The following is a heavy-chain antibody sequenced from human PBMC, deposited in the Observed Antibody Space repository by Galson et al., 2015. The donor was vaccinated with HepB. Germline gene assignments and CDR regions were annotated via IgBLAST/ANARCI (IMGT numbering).Heavy chain of an antibody. D-gene: IGHD3-16*02. CDR2: ISRHGDTK. Sequence: SLRLSCAASGFTFSHYGMLWVRQVPGKGLEWMSFISRHGDTKLYADSVKGRFSISRDNSGNTLHLLMNSLSAEDTAVYFCGIVPGPMDVWGKGTTVTVSS. V-gene: IGHV3-30*03. J-gene: IGHJ6*03. CDR1: GFTFSHYG. CDR3: GIVPGPMDV.